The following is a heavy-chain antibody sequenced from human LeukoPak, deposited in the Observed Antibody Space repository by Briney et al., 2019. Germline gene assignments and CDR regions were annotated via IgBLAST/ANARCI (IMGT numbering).Heavy chain of an antibody. J-gene: IGHJ4*02. D-gene: IGHD2-15*01. CDR2: ISSSSSYI. CDR1: GFTFSSYS. CDR3: ARDGGLYCSGGSCS. V-gene: IGHV3-21*01. Sequence: PGGSLRLSCAASGFTFSSYSMNWVRQAPGKGLEWVSSISSSSSYIYYADSVKGRFTTSRDNAKNSLYLQMNSLRAEDTAVYYCARDGGLYCSGGSCSWGQGTLVTVSS.